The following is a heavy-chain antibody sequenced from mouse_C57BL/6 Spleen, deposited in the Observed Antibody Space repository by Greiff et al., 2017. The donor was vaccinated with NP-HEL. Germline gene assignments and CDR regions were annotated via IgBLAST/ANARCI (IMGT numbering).Heavy chain of an antibody. V-gene: IGHV5-4*03. CDR3: ARGDYYSNVFDY. Sequence: EVKLVESGGGLVKPGGSLKLSCAASGFTFSSYAMSWVRQTPEKRLEWVATISDGGSYTYYPDNVKGRFTISRDHAKNNLYLQMSHLKSEDTAMYYCARGDYYSNVFDYWGQGTTLTVSS. CDR1: GFTFSSYA. D-gene: IGHD2-5*01. J-gene: IGHJ2*01. CDR2: ISDGGSYT.